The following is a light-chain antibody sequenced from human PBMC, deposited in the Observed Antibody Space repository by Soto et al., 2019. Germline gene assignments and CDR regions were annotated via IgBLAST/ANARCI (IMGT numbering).Light chain of an antibody. CDR2: LNSDGRH. Sequence: QPVLTQSPSASASLGASVKLTCTLSSGHSSYAIAWHQQLPEKGPRFLMKLNSDGRHSKGDGVPDRFSGSISGAERYLAISSLQSEDEADYYCQTWDTGIWVFGGGTKLTVL. J-gene: IGLJ3*02. V-gene: IGLV4-69*01. CDR3: QTWDTGIWV. CDR1: SGHSSYA.